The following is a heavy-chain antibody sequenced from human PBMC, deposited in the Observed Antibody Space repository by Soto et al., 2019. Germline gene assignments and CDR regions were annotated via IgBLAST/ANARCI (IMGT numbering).Heavy chain of an antibody. J-gene: IGHJ4*02. V-gene: IGHV1-69*08. CDR1: GGTFSSYT. Sequence: QVQLVQSGAEVKKPGSSVKVSCKASGGTFSSYTISWVRQAPGQGLEWMGRIIPILGIANYAQKFQGRVTITADKSTSTAYMELSSLRSDDTAVYYCARDFERNLRDDSSVADYWGQGTLVTVSS. CDR3: ARDFERNLRDDSSVADY. D-gene: IGHD3-22*01. CDR2: IIPILGIA.